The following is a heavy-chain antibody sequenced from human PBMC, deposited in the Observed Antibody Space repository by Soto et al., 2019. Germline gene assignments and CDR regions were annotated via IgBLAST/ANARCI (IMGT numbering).Heavy chain of an antibody. CDR1: GYTFAGYA. Sequence: QVQLVQSGAEVKKPGASVKVSCKASGYTFAGYAINWVRQAPGQGLEWMGWISVYNGNTNYAQKLQDRVTMTTDTATSTAYMELRSLRSDDTAVYYCAKDYANGDSYYFDYWGQGTLVTVSS. CDR3: AKDYANGDSYYFDY. V-gene: IGHV1-18*01. CDR2: ISVYNGNT. J-gene: IGHJ4*02. D-gene: IGHD4-17*01.